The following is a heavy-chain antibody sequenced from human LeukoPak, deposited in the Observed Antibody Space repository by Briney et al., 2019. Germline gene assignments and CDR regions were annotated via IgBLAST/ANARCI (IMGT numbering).Heavy chain of an antibody. CDR1: GGTFSSYA. J-gene: IGHJ6*02. CDR3: ARWPYGGNFYYGMDV. CDR2: IIPIFGTA. V-gene: IGHV1-69*13. Sequence: SVTVSCTASGGTFSSYAISWVRQAPGQGLEWMGGIIPIFGTANYAQRFQGRVTITADESTSTAYMELSSLRSEDTAVYYCARWPYGGNFYYGMDVWGQGTTVTVSS. D-gene: IGHD4-23*01.